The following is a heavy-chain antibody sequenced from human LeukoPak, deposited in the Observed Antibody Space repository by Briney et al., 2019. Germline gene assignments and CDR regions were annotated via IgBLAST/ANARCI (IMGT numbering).Heavy chain of an antibody. CDR1: GFTFSSYW. D-gene: IGHD5-18*01. J-gene: IGHJ4*02. Sequence: GGSLRLSCAASGFTFSSYWMSWVRQAPGKGLEWVANIKQDGSQKHYVDSVKGRFTISRDSAKNSLYLQMNSLRAEDTAVYYCARVGYSYESFDYWGQGTLVTVSS. V-gene: IGHV3-7*05. CDR2: IKQDGSQK. CDR3: ARVGYSYESFDY.